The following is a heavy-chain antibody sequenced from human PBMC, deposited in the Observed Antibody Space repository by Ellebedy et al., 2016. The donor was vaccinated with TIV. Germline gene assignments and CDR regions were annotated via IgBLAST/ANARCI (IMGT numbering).Heavy chain of an antibody. Sequence: SETLSLXXGVSGGSISSYYWSWIRQPPGRGLEWIGYIYSSGTTNYNPSLKGRVTISVDRSKNQFSLRVRFVTAADTAVYCCARARDPGMPFDYWGQGTLVTVSS. J-gene: IGHJ4*02. D-gene: IGHD2-2*01. CDR2: IYSSGTT. CDR3: ARARDPGMPFDY. V-gene: IGHV4-59*01. CDR1: GGSISSYY.